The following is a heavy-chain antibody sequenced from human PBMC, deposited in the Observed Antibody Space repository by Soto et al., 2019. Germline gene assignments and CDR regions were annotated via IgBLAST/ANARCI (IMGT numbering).Heavy chain of an antibody. J-gene: IGHJ6*02. V-gene: IGHV4-61*01. CDR2: IYYSRST. Sequence: SETLSLTCTVSGGSVSSGSYYWSWIRQPPGKGLEWIGYIYYSRSTNYNPSLKSRVTISVDTSKNQFSLELSSVTAADTAVYYCGRELSGSYYYGMDVWGQGTTVTVSS. CDR1: GGSVSSGSYY. D-gene: IGHD1-26*01. CDR3: GRELSGSYYYGMDV.